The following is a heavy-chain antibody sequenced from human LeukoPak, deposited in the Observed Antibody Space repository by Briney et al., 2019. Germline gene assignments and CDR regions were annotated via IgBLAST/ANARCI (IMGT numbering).Heavy chain of an antibody. V-gene: IGHV3-23*01. CDR3: AKPIFRCLAVTAAWFDP. CDR1: GFALSFYA. J-gene: IGHJ5*01. CDR2: INANSGTT. D-gene: IGHD6-19*01. Sequence: GGSLRLSCAPSGFALSFYAMSWLRQPPGKGLEWVSTINANSGTTSYAASVRGRFTISRDNSKNTLYLQVNTLRAEDTAVYYCAKPIFRCLAVTAAWFDPWGQGTLVVVSS.